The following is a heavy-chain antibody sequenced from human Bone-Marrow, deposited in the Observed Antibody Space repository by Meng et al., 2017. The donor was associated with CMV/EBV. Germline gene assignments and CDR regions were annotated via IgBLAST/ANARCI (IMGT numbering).Heavy chain of an antibody. CDR1: GFTTSNSA. CDR3: AKGFFSTPFDY. J-gene: IGHJ4*02. Sequence: EVQLLESGGGLVQPGGSLRVSCAASGFTTSNSAMSWVRQAPGKGLEWVSGIRGSNNSTYYADSVKGRFTISRDNSKNTLYLQMNSLRADDTAVYYCAKGFFSTPFDYWGQGTLVTVSS. V-gene: IGHV3-23*01. CDR2: IRGSNNST. D-gene: IGHD2-15*01.